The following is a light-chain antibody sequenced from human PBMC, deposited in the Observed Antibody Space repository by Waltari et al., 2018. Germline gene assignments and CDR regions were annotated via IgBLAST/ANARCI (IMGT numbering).Light chain of an antibody. CDR1: SGHSSNV. CDR3: QTGGHGTWV. CDR2: VNSDGSH. Sequence: QLVLTQSPSASASLGASVKLTCTLSSGHSSNVIAWHQQQPEKGPRYLMKVNSDGSHSKGEKIPDRFSGSSSGAEHYLTISSLQSEDEADYYCQTGGHGTWVFGGGTKLTVL. J-gene: IGLJ3*02. V-gene: IGLV4-69*01.